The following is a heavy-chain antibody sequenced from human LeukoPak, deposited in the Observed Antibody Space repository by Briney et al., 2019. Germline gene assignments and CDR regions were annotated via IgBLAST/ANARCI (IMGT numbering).Heavy chain of an antibody. CDR2: ISGSGGRI. D-gene: IGHD1-26*01. V-gene: IGHV3-23*01. CDR1: GFTFSSYA. Sequence: PGGSLRLSCAASGFTFSSYAMSWVRQAPGKGLEWVSAISGSGGRIYYGASVKGRFTISRDNSKNTPNLQMNSLRAEDTAVYYCATSKYSGSYWGQGTLVTVSS. J-gene: IGHJ4*02. CDR3: ATSKYSGSY.